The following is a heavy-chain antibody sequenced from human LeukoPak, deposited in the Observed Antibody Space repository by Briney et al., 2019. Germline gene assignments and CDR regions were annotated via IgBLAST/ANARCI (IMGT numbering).Heavy chain of an antibody. Sequence: GGSLRLSCAASGSTFSSYAMSWVRQAPRKGLEWVSAVRDCGGSTYYADSVKGRFTISRDNSKNTLYLLMNSLRAEDTAIYYCAKGEKTRPFGGVIDYWGQGTLVTVSS. CDR3: AKGEKTRPFGGVIDY. CDR2: VRDCGGST. D-gene: IGHD3-16*02. V-gene: IGHV3-23*01. CDR1: GSTFSSYA. J-gene: IGHJ4*02.